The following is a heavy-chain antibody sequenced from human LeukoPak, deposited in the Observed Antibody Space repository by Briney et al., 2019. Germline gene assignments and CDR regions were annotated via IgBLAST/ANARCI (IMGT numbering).Heavy chain of an antibody. CDR1: GFTFNSYT. CDR3: AREEDSRAIRTSDGLDV. J-gene: IGHJ6*02. V-gene: IGHV3-21*01. D-gene: IGHD3-22*01. Sequence: GGSLRLSCAASGFTFNSYTMNWVRQAPGKGLEWVSCVSKSSDYIYYADSVRGRFTISRDNAKNLVYLGMNSLRAEDTGVYYCAREEDSRAIRTSDGLDVWGEGTTVTVS. CDR2: VSKSSDYI.